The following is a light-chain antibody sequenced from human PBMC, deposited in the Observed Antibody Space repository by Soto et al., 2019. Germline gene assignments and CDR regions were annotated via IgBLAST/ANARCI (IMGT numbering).Light chain of an antibody. CDR3: QQYSSF. Sequence: EIVLTQSPGTLSLSPGERATLSCRASQSVSSSYLAWYQQKPGQAPRLLIYGASSRATGIPDRFSGSGSGTDFTLTISRLEPEDFAVYYCQQYSSFFGGGTKVDIK. J-gene: IGKJ4*01. CDR1: QSVSSSY. V-gene: IGKV3-20*01. CDR2: GAS.